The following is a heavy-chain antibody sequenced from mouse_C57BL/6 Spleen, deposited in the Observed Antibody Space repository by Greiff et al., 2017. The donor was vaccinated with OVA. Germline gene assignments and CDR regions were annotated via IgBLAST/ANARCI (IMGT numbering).Heavy chain of an antibody. Sequence: VQLQQSDAELVKPGASVKISCKVSGYTFTDHTIHWMKQRPEQGLEWIGYIYPRDGSTKYNGKFKGKATLTADKSSSTAYMQLNSLTSEDSAVYFCANYYGSSYWYFDVWGTGTTVTVSS. J-gene: IGHJ1*03. D-gene: IGHD1-1*01. CDR3: ANYYGSSYWYFDV. CDR1: GYTFTDHT. V-gene: IGHV1-78*01. CDR2: IYPRDGST.